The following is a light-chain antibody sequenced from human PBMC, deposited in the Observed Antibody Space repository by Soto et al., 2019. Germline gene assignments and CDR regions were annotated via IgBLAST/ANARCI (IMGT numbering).Light chain of an antibody. CDR3: QSYDSSMDV. V-gene: IGLV6-57*03. J-gene: IGLJ1*01. Sequence: NFMLTQPHSVSESPGKTVTISCTRSSGTIASNFVQWYQQHPGSAPTAVIYEDNRRPSGVPDRFSGSIDSSSNSASLTISGLKTEDEADYYCQSYDSSMDVFGTGTKLTVL. CDR1: SGTIASNF. CDR2: EDN.